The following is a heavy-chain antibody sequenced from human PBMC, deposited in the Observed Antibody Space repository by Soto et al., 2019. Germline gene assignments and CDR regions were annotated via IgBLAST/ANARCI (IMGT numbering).Heavy chain of an antibody. CDR3: ARGIAAAGLEAFDI. Sequence: QVQLQQWGAGLLKPSETLSLTCAVYGGSFSGYYWSWIRQPPGKGLEWIGEINHSGSTNYNPSLKARVTISVDTSKIQFSLKLSSVTAADTAVYYCARGIAAAGLEAFDIWGQGTMVTVSS. V-gene: IGHV4-34*01. D-gene: IGHD6-13*01. CDR1: GGSFSGYY. J-gene: IGHJ3*02. CDR2: INHSGST.